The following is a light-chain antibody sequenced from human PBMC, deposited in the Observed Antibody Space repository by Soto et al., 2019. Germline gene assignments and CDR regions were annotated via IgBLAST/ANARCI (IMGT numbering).Light chain of an antibody. CDR2: SNN. CDR1: SSNIGSNY. Sequence: QSVLTQPPSASGTPGQRVTISCSGSSSNIGSNYVYWYQQLPGTAPKLLIYSNNQRPSGVPDRLSGSKSGTSASLAISGLRSEDEADYYCAAWDDSLSGTYVFGTGTRSPS. J-gene: IGLJ1*01. CDR3: AAWDDSLSGTYV. V-gene: IGLV1-47*02.